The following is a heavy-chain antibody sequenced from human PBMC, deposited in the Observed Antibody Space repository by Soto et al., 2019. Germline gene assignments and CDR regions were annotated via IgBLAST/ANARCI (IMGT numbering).Heavy chain of an antibody. Sequence: GGSLRLSCAASGFTFSSYGMHWVRQAPGKGLEWVAVISYDGSNKYYADSVKGRFTISRDNSKNTLYLQMNSLRAEDTAVYYCAKDGERSWYTYYYYGMDVWGQGTTVTVSS. CDR1: GFTFSSYG. J-gene: IGHJ6*02. V-gene: IGHV3-30*18. CDR2: ISYDGSNK. D-gene: IGHD6-13*01. CDR3: AKDGERSWYTYYYYGMDV.